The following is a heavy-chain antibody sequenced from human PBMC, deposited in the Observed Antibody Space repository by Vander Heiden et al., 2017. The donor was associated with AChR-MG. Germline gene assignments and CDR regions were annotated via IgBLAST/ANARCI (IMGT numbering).Heavy chain of an antibody. Sequence: EVQLVESGGGLVQPGRSLRLSCAASGFTFDDYAMHWVRQAPGKGLEWVSGISWNSGSIGYADSVKGRFTISRDNAKNSLYLQMNSLRAEDTALYYCAKDWYYGSGKPKGLFDYWGQGTLVTVSS. CDR2: ISWNSGSI. V-gene: IGHV3-9*01. J-gene: IGHJ4*02. CDR1: GFTFDDYA. CDR3: AKDWYYGSGKPKGLFDY. D-gene: IGHD3-10*01.